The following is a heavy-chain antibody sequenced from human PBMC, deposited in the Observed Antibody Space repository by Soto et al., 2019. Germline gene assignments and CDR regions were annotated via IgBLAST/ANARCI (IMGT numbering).Heavy chain of an antibody. D-gene: IGHD2-2*01. Sequence: ASVKVSCKASGGTFSSYAISWVRQAPGQGLEWMGGIIPIFGTANYAQKFQGRVTITADESTSTAYMELSSLRSEDTAVYYCARLPDCSSTSCYGVSGPWGQGTLVTGSS. J-gene: IGHJ5*02. CDR2: IIPIFGTA. CDR1: GGTFSSYA. V-gene: IGHV1-69*13. CDR3: ARLPDCSSTSCYGVSGP.